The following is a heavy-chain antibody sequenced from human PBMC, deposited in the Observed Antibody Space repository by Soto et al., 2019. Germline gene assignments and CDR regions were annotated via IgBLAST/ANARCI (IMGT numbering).Heavy chain of an antibody. CDR1: GFTFDDYA. CDR3: AKDKYCSDGSCYFAY. J-gene: IGHJ4*02. D-gene: IGHD2-15*01. V-gene: IGHV3-9*01. CDR2: ISWNSGSI. Sequence: EVQLVESGGGLVQPGRSLRLSCAASGFTFDDYAMHWVRQAPGKGLEWVSGISWNSGSIGYADSVKGRFTISRDNAKNALYLQMKSLRAENTALYYCAKDKYCSDGSCYFAYWGQGTLVPVFS.